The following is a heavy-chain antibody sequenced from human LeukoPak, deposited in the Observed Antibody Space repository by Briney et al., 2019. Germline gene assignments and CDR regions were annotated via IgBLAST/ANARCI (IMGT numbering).Heavy chain of an antibody. CDR2: IYPDDSHT. D-gene: IGHD3-22*01. CDR3: ARLIGAFSESSGYSDY. CDR1: GYIFSSSW. J-gene: IGHJ4*02. Sequence: GESLKISCKGSGYIFSSSWIGWVRQMPGKGLEWMGIIYPDDSHTIYSPSFQGQVTMSADKSVNTAYLQWSSLKASDTAMYYCARLIGAFSESSGYSDYWGQGTLVTVSS. V-gene: IGHV5-51*01.